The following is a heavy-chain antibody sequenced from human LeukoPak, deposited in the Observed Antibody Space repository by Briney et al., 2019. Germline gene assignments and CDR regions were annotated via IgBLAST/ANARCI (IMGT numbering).Heavy chain of an antibody. Sequence: PGGSLRLSCAASGFTFSSYAMSWVRQAPGKGLEWVSAISGSGGSTYYADSVKGRFTISRDNSKNTLYLQMNSLRAEDTAVYYCAKETRYSSSWYHYYYYYMDVWGKGTTVTVSS. CDR2: ISGSGGST. CDR1: GFTFSSYA. CDR3: AKETRYSSSWYHYYYYYMDV. J-gene: IGHJ6*03. V-gene: IGHV3-23*01. D-gene: IGHD6-13*01.